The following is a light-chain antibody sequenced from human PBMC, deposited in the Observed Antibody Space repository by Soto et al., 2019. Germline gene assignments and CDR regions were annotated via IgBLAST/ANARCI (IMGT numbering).Light chain of an antibody. J-gene: IGKJ1*01. CDR3: QQYGSSRT. CDR2: GAS. CDR1: QSVSSNY. V-gene: IGKV3-20*01. Sequence: EIVLTQSPGTLSLSPGERATLSCRASQSVSSNYLAWYQQKPGQAPRLLIYGASSRATGIPDRFSDSGSGTDFTLTISTLEPEDFAVYYCQQYGSSRTFGQGTKVDIK.